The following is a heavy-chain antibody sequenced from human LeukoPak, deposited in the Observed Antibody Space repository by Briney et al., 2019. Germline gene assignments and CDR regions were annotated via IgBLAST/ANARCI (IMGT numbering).Heavy chain of an antibody. CDR3: AKGSSGYFFDL. D-gene: IGHD3-22*01. CDR2: ISGSGGST. V-gene: IGHV3-23*01. CDR1: GFTFRSYA. J-gene: IGHJ4*02. Sequence: GGSLRLSCAASGFTFRSYAMNWVRQAPGKGLEWVSDISGSGGSTFYADSVKGRFIVSRDNSKNTLFLQMNSLRAEDTALYYCAKGSSGYFFDLWGQGTLVTVSS.